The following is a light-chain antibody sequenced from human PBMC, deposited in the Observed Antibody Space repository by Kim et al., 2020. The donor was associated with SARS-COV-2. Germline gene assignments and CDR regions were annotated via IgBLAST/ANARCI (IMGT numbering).Light chain of an antibody. CDR3: QQYGSSPWT. V-gene: IGKV3-20*01. CDR2: GAS. CDR1: QSVSSSY. J-gene: IGKJ1*01. Sequence: SPGERATLSCRASQSVSSSYLAWYQQRPGQAPRLLIYGASSRATGIPDRFSCSGSGTDFTLTISRLETEDFAVYYCQQYGSSPWTFGQGTKVDIK.